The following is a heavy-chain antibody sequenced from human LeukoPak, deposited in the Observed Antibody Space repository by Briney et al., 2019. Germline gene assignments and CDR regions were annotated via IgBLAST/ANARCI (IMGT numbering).Heavy chain of an antibody. D-gene: IGHD2-15*01. J-gene: IGHJ6*02. V-gene: IGHV1-69*13. CDR2: IIPIFGTA. CDR3: ARGTIRIRSYGMDV. Sequence: SVKVSCKASGGTFSSYAISWVRQTPGQGLEWMGGIIPIFGTANYAHKFQGRVTITADESTSTAYMELSSLRSEDTAVYYCARGTIRIRSYGMDVWGQGTTVTVSS. CDR1: GGTFSSYA.